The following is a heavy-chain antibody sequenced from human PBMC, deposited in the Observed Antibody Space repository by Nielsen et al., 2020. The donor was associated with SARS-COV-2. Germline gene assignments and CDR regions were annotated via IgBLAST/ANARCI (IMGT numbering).Heavy chain of an antibody. Sequence: ASVKDSCKASGYTFTSYDINWVRQATGQGLEWMGWMNPNSGSTSYAQKFQGRVTMTRDTSTSTVYMELSSLRSEDTAVYYCARETMVRGFFQRWGQGTLVTVSS. D-gene: IGHD3-10*01. J-gene: IGHJ1*01. CDR3: ARETMVRGFFQR. V-gene: IGHV1-8*01. CDR2: MNPNSGST. CDR1: GYTFTSYD.